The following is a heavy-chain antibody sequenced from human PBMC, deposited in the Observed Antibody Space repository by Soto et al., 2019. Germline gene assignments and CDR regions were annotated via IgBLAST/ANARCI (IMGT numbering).Heavy chain of an antibody. CDR1: GFTFSSYA. Sequence: GGSLRLSCAASGFTFSSYAMSWVRQAPGKGLEWVSAISGSGGSTYYADSVKGRFTISRDNSKNTLYLQMNSLRAEDTAVYYCAKDWVRRFRPVGGPFDYWGQGTLVTVSS. D-gene: IGHD3-10*01. J-gene: IGHJ4*02. CDR2: ISGSGGST. CDR3: AKDWVRRFRPVGGPFDY. V-gene: IGHV3-23*01.